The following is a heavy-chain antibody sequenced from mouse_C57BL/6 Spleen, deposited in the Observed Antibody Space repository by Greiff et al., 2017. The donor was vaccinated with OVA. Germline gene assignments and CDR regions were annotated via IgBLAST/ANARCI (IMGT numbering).Heavy chain of an antibody. J-gene: IGHJ4*01. CDR1: GFSLTSYG. Sequence: QVQLKESGPGLVQPSQSLSITCTVSGFSLTSYGVHWVRQSPGKGLEWLGVIWRGGSTDYNAAFMSRLSITKDNSKSQVFFKMNSLQADDTAIYYCAKKQIYYGYDNYAMDYWGQGTSVTVSS. D-gene: IGHD2-2*01. V-gene: IGHV2-5*01. CDR2: IWRGGST. CDR3: AKKQIYYGYDNYAMDY.